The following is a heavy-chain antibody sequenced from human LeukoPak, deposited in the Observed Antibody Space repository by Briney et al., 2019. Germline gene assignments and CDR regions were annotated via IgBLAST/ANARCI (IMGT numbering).Heavy chain of an antibody. Sequence: ASVMVSCKASGYTFTNYGISWVRQAPGQGLEWMSWISANNGETRYAQNFQGRVTMTTDTSTTTAYMELRSLRSDDTAIYYCASTYYDYVWGSYRFYGMDVWGQGTTVTVSS. J-gene: IGHJ6*02. CDR3: ASTYYDYVWGSYRFYGMDV. V-gene: IGHV1-18*04. CDR1: GYTFTNYG. CDR2: ISANNGET. D-gene: IGHD3-16*02.